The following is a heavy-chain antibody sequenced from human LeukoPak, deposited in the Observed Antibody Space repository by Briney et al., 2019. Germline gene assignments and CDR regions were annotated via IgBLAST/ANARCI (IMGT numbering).Heavy chain of an antibody. Sequence: PGRSLRLSCAASGFTFSSYAMHWVRQAPGKGLEWVAVISYDGSNKYYADSVKGRFTISSDNSKNTLYLQMNSLRAEDTAVYYCARVPKDRDGYKTNWFDPWGQGTLVTVSS. CDR1: GFTFSSYA. J-gene: IGHJ5*02. V-gene: IGHV3-30*04. D-gene: IGHD5-24*01. CDR3: ARVPKDRDGYKTNWFDP. CDR2: ISYDGSNK.